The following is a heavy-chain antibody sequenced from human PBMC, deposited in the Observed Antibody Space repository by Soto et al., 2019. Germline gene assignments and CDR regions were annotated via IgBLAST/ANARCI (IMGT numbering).Heavy chain of an antibody. CDR2: ISGSGGST. CDR3: AKDRKADYRDYVEAFDI. V-gene: IGHV3-23*01. D-gene: IGHD4-17*01. J-gene: IGHJ3*02. CDR1: GFTFSSYA. Sequence: EVQLLESGGGLVQPGGSLRLSCAASGFTFSSYAMSWVRQAPGKGLEWVSAISGSGGSTYYADSVKGRFTISRDNSKNTLYLQMNSLRAEDTAVYYCAKDRKADYRDYVEAFDIWGQGTMVTVSS.